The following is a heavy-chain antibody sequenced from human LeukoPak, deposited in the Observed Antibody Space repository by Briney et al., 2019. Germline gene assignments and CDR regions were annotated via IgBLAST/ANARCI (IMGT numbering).Heavy chain of an antibody. CDR2: VNHGGTT. CDR3: ARVVYGDSSKDLDY. J-gene: IGHJ4*02. V-gene: IGHV4-34*01. D-gene: IGHD4-17*01. Sequence: TSETLSLTCAVYGGSFSGYYWTWIRQPPGRGLEWIGEVNHGGTTNYNPSLKSRVIISTDTSKNQFSLNLNSVTAADTAVYYCARVVYGDSSKDLDYWGQGTLVTVSS. CDR1: GGSFSGYY.